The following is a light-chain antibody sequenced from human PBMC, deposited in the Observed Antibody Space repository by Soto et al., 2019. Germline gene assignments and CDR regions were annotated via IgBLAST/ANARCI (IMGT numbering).Light chain of an antibody. J-gene: IGLJ7*01. V-gene: IGLV2-14*03. CDR1: SSDVGGYNS. Sequence: QSVLTQPASVSGSPGQSISISCRGTSSDVGGYNSVSWYQQYPGTAPRLLIYDVSYRPSGISPRFSGSKSGDTASLTISGLQADDEADYFCSSYSSTSTRVYGGGTQLTVL. CDR3: SSYSSTSTRV. CDR2: DVS.